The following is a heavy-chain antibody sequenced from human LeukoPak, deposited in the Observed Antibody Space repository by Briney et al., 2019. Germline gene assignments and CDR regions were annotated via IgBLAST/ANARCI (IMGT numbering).Heavy chain of an antibody. CDR2: IYYSGST. Sequence: SETLSLTCTVSGGSISSSSYYWGWIRQPPGKGLEWIGSIYYSGSTYYTPSLKSRVTISVDTSKNQFSLKLNSVTAADTAVYYCARGYYDSSGYYQSPIFDYWGQGTLVTVSS. D-gene: IGHD3-22*01. CDR1: GGSISSSSYY. V-gene: IGHV4-39*07. CDR3: ARGYYDSSGYYQSPIFDY. J-gene: IGHJ4*02.